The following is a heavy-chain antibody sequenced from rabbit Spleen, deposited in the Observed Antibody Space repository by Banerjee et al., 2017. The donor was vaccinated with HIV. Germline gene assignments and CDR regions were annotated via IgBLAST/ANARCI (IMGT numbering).Heavy chain of an antibody. Sequence: GLEWIGYIDPLFGITYYATWAKRRFTISKNSSTTVTLQMTSLTGADTATYFCARDTSSSFSSYGMDLWGPGTLVTVS. D-gene: IGHD1-1*01. CDR2: IDPLFGIT. J-gene: IGHJ6*01. CDR3: ARDTSSSFSSYGMDL. V-gene: IGHV1S40*01.